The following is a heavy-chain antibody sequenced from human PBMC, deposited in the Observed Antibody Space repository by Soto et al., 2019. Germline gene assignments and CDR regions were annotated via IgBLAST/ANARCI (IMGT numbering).Heavy chain of an antibody. Sequence: SETLSLTCTVSGGSISSYYWSWIRQPPGKGLEWIGYIYYSGSTNYHPSLKSRVTISVDTSKNQFSLKLSSVTAADTAVYYCARHGRYYGSGSYYTNWFDPWGQGTLVTVSS. CDR1: GGSISSYY. CDR3: ARHGRYYGSGSYYTNWFDP. J-gene: IGHJ5*02. V-gene: IGHV4-59*08. D-gene: IGHD3-10*01. CDR2: IYYSGST.